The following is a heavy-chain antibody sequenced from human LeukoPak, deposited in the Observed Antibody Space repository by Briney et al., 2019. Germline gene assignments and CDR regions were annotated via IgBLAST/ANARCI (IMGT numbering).Heavy chain of an antibody. CDR3: AGVVDTAMVFDY. J-gene: IGHJ4*02. Sequence: GASVKVSCKASGYTFTSYYMHWVRQAPGQGLEWMGIINPSGGSTSYAQKFQGRVTMTRDMSTSTVYMELSSLRSEDTAVYYCAGVVDTAMVFDYWGQGTLVTVSS. D-gene: IGHD5-18*01. CDR2: INPSGGST. CDR1: GYTFTSYY. V-gene: IGHV1-46*01.